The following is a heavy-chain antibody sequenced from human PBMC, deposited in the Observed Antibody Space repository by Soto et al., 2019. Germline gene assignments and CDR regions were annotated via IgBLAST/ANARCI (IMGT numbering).Heavy chain of an antibody. V-gene: IGHV4-59*13. Sequence: PSETLSLTCTVSGGSISSYYGSWIRKHPGKGLEWIGYIYYSGSTNYNPSLKSRVTISVDTSKNQFSLKLSSVTAADTAVYYCARDPSSYSSSWPYYYGMDVWGQATTVTVSS. CDR1: GGSISSYY. J-gene: IGHJ6*02. CDR3: ARDPSSYSSSWPYYYGMDV. D-gene: IGHD6-13*01. CDR2: IYYSGST.